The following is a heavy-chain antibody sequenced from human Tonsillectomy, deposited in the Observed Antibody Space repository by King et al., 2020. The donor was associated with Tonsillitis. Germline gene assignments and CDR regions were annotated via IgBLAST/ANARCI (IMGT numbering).Heavy chain of an antibody. Sequence: VQLVESGGGLVQPGGSLRLSCAASGFTFSSYWMHWVRQAPGKGLVWVSRIKSDGSSTSYADSVKGRFTISRDNAKNTLCLQMNSLRAEDTAVYFCTRVRTVGFDAFDIWGQGTMVTVSS. D-gene: IGHD1/OR15-1a*01. CDR1: GFTFSSYW. J-gene: IGHJ3*02. CDR3: TRVRTVGFDAFDI. CDR2: IKSDGSST. V-gene: IGHV3-74*02.